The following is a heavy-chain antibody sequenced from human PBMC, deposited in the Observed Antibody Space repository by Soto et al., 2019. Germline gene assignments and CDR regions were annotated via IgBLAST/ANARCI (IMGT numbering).Heavy chain of an antibody. V-gene: IGHV1-2*04. J-gene: IGHJ6*02. CDR3: APLSVSLSGPYGIHV. CDR1: GYTFTGYY. D-gene: IGHD2-15*01. Sequence: GASVKVSCKASGYTFTGYYMHWVRQAPGQGLEWMGWINPNSGGTNYAQKFQGWVTMTRDTSISTAYMELSRLRSDDTAVYYCAPLSVSLSGPYGIHVWGQGTTVTVSS. CDR2: INPNSGGT.